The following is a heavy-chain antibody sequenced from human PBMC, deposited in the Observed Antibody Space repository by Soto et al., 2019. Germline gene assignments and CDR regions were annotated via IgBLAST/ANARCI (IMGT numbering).Heavy chain of an antibody. CDR3: ARVVIDFWSGYSFDY. D-gene: IGHD3-3*01. Sequence: PGGSLRLSCAASGFSFSSYAMHWVRQAPGKGLEWVAVISYDGSNTYYADSVKGRITISRDSSKNMVYLQMNSLRAEDTAVYYCARVVIDFWSGYSFDYWGQGTLVTVSS. J-gene: IGHJ4*02. CDR1: GFSFSSYA. V-gene: IGHV3-30-3*01. CDR2: ISYDGSNT.